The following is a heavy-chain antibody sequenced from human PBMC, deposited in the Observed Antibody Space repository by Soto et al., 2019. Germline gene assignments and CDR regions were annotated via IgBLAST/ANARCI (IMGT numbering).Heavy chain of an antibody. Sequence: GGSLRLSCAASGFTVSSYAIHWVRQAPGKGLEWVASISYDGSGKYYADSVKGRFTISRDNSKDTLYLQVNSLRGEDTAVYYCARDPAGTYFFDYWGHGTLVTVSS. CDR1: GFTVSSYA. V-gene: IGHV3-30-3*01. CDR3: ARDPAGTYFFDY. CDR2: ISYDGSGK. J-gene: IGHJ4*01.